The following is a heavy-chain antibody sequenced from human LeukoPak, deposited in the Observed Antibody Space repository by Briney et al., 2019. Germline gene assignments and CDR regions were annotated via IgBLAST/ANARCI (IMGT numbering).Heavy chain of an antibody. CDR2: IYSGDSK. CDR1: GFTFSSYS. J-gene: IGHJ1*01. Sequence: GGSLRLSCAASGFTFSSYSMNWVRQAPGKGLEWVSVIYSGDSKHHADSVKGRLTISRDNSKNTLYPQMNSLRAEDTAVYYCATSIVGLTYDEHFQHWGQGTLVTVSS. V-gene: IGHV3-53*01. CDR3: ATSIVGLTYDEHFQH. D-gene: IGHD1-26*01.